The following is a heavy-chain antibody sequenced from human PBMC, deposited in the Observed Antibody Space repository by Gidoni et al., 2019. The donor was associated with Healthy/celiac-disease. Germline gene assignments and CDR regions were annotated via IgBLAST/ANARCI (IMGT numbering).Heavy chain of an antibody. CDR2: IKQDGSEK. CDR1: GFTFRCYW. D-gene: IGHD6-13*01. CDR3: ARPSSSWYENWFDP. Sequence: EVQLVESGGGLVQPGGSLRLSCAASGFTFRCYWMRWVRQAPGKGLEWVANIKQDGSEKYYVDSGKGRFTISRDNAKNSLDLQMNSRRAEDTAVYYCARPSSSWYENWFDPWGQGTLVTVSS. J-gene: IGHJ5*02. V-gene: IGHV3-7*03.